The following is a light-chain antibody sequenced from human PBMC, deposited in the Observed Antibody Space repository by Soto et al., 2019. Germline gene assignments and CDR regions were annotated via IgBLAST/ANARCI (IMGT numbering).Light chain of an antibody. CDR2: DNN. CDR3: GTWDSSLSVVI. CDR1: SSNIGNNF. Sequence: QSVLTQPPSVSAAPGQNVTISCSGSSSNIGNNFVSWYQQLPGTAPRLLIYDNNNRPSGIPDRFSGSQSGTSATLAITGLQTGDEADYFCGTWDSSLSVVIFGGGTQLTVL. J-gene: IGLJ2*01. V-gene: IGLV1-51*01.